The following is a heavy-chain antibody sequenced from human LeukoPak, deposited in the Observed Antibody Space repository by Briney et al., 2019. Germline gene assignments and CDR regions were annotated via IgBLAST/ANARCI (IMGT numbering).Heavy chain of an antibody. J-gene: IGHJ4*02. Sequence: SGGSLRLSCAASGFTFSNYGMHWVRQAPGKGLEWVAVISYDGSNKYYADSVKGRFTISRDNSKNTLYLQMNSLRAEDTAVYYCAKGIEVLRYFGWYNEGVYFDYWGQGTLVTVSS. CDR1: GFTFSNYG. CDR3: AKGIEVLRYFGWYNEGVYFDY. V-gene: IGHV3-30*18. D-gene: IGHD3-9*01. CDR2: ISYDGSNK.